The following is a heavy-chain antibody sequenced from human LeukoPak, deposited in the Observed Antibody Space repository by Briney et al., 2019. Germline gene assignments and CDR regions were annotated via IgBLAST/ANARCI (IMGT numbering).Heavy chain of an antibody. Sequence: PSGTLSLTCTVSNGSITSHYWSWIRQSPGQGPEWIGYVYYSGSTSYNPSLKSRVTVSMGTSKKQFPLIMKSVTGADTAVYFCWRFNGGGYYFDSWGQGALATDSS. D-gene: IGHD4-23*01. J-gene: IGHJ4*02. V-gene: IGHV4-59*08. CDR3: WRFNGGGYYFDS. CDR1: NGSITSHY. CDR2: VYYSGST.